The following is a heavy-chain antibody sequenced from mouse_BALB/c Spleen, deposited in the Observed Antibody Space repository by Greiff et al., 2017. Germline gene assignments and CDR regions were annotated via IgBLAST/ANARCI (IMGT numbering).Heavy chain of an antibody. CDR3: ARSHYRYDWFAY. J-gene: IGHJ3*01. Sequence: EVKLMESGGGLVQNGGSRKLSCAASGFTFSSFGMHWVRQAPEKGLEWVAYISSGSSTIYYADTVKGRFTISRDNPKNTLFLQMTSLRSEDTAMYYCARSHYRYDWFAYWGQGTLVTVSA. CDR1: GFTFSSFG. V-gene: IGHV5-17*02. CDR2: ISSGSSTI. D-gene: IGHD2-14*01.